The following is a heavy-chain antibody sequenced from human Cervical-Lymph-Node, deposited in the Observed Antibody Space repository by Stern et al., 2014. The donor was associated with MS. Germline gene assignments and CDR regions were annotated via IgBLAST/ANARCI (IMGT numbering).Heavy chain of an antibody. Sequence: DVQLLESGGGLVKPGGSLRLSCAVSGFTFRNSSMNMVRQAPGKGLEWVSSIRSTANYIYFAYSVKGRFTLSRDNAKHSLFLQMNSLSPQDTAVYYCARAFGGNSGGDYWGQGTLVIVSS. CDR1: GFTFRNSS. CDR2: IRSTANYI. V-gene: IGHV3-21*01. J-gene: IGHJ4*02. CDR3: ARAFGGNSGGDY. D-gene: IGHD4-23*01.